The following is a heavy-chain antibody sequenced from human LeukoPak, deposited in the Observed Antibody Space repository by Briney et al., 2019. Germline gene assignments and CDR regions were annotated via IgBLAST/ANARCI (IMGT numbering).Heavy chain of an antibody. V-gene: IGHV3-66*02. J-gene: IGHJ4*02. CDR2: IYSGGSK. D-gene: IGHD4-17*01. CDR1: GFTVSSNY. Sequence: GGSLRLSCAASGFTVSSNYMSWVRQAPGKGLEWVSVIYSGGSKYYADSVKGRFTISRDNSKNTLYLQMNSLRAEDTAVYYCARGLATVNFDYWGQGTLVIVSS. CDR3: ARGLATVNFDY.